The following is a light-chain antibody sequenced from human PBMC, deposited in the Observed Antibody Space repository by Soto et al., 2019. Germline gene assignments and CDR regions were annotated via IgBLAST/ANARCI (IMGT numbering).Light chain of an antibody. J-gene: IGKJ1*01. V-gene: IGKV3-15*01. Sequence: EIVLTQSPGTLSVSPGERATLSCRASQSVSSKLAWYQQKPGQAPRLLFYGASTGATGIPARFSGSGSETEFTLSISSLQSEDFAVYYCQQNNNWPGTFGQGTKVDIK. CDR2: GAS. CDR3: QQNNNWPGT. CDR1: QSVSSK.